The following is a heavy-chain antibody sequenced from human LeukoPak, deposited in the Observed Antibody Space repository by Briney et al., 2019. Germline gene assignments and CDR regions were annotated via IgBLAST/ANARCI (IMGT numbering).Heavy chain of an antibody. J-gene: IGHJ4*02. Sequence: PSETLSLTCTVSGGSISSGDYYWSWIRQPPGKGLEWIGYVYYSGTTYDNPSLKTRLAISVDKSQNQFSLKLTSVTAADTAVYYCASSGYAFREFDNWGQGTLVTVS. CDR3: ASSGYAFREFDN. CDR1: GGSISSGDYY. V-gene: IGHV4-30-4*01. D-gene: IGHD3-22*01. CDR2: VYYSGTT.